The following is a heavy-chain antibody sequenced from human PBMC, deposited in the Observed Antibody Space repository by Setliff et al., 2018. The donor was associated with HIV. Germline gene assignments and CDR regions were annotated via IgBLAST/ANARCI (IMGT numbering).Heavy chain of an antibody. CDR1: GGSISSGSYY. CDR3: ARGDYRIIAAAGSGWFDP. V-gene: IGHV4-39*01. Sequence: SETLSLTCTVSGGSISSGSYYWNWIRQPAGKGLEWIGRIYSSGSAYYNPSLKSRVTISVDTSNNQFFLKLTSVTAADTAVYYCARGDYRIIAAAGSGWFDPWGQGTLVTVSS. CDR2: IYSSGSA. D-gene: IGHD6-13*01. J-gene: IGHJ5*02.